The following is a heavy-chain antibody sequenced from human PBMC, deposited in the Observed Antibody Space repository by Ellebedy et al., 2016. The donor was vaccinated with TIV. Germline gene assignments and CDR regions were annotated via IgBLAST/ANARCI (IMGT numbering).Heavy chain of an antibody. CDR3: ASVTFSSLSPFDY. CDR1: GYTFTDYY. V-gene: IGHV1-2*02. J-gene: IGHJ4*02. D-gene: IGHD6-6*01. CDR2: IYPNSGDT. Sequence: AASVKVSCKTSGYTFTDYYMHWMRQAPGQGLKWMGWIYPNSGDTKYAQNFQGRVTMTRDTSIATAYMELNRLTSDDTATYYCASVTFSSLSPFDYWGQGTLVTVSS.